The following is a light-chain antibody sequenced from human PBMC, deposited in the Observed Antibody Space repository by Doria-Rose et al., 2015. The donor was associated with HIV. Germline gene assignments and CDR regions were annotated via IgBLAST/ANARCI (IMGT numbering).Light chain of an antibody. CDR2: DGS. J-gene: IGKJ1*01. CDR3: HQYGTSWT. CDR1: QSFSSTY. Sequence: EIVMTQSPGTLSLSPGEGATLSCRASQSFSSTYLAWYQQKPGQAPSLLIYDGSTRATGIPDRFSASGSGTDFTLTINRLEPEDFALYYCHQYGTSWTFGQETKVEI. V-gene: IGKV3-20*01.